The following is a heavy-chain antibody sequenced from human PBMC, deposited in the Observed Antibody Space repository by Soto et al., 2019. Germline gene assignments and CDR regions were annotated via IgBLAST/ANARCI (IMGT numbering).Heavy chain of an antibody. CDR3: ARAQKVGATCLDY. CDR2: INAGNGNT. Sequence: GASVKVSCKASGYTFTSYAMHWVRQAPGQRLEWMGWINAGNGNTKYSQKFQGRVTITRDTSASTAYMELSSLRSEDTAVYYCARAQKVGATCLDYWGQGTLVTVSS. V-gene: IGHV1-3*01. D-gene: IGHD1-26*01. CDR1: GYTFTSYA. J-gene: IGHJ4*02.